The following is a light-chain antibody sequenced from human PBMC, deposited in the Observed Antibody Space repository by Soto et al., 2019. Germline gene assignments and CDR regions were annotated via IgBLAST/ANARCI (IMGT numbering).Light chain of an antibody. CDR2: DVS. Sequence: QPVLTQPRSVSGSPGQSVTISCTGTSSDVGGYNYVSWYQQHPGKAPKLMIYDVSKRPSGVPDRFSGSKSGNTASLTISGLQADDEADYYCSSYAGSYTWVFGGGTKLTVL. J-gene: IGLJ3*02. CDR3: SSYAGSYTWV. CDR1: SSDVGGYNY. V-gene: IGLV2-11*01.